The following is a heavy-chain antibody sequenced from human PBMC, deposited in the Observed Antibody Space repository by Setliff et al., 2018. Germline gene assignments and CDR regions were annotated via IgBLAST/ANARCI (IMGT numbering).Heavy chain of an antibody. CDR3: TRGTFSDFWSGDYYDY. J-gene: IGHJ4*02. V-gene: IGHV3-48*01. Sequence: GGSLRLSCAASGFTFSSYAMNWVRQAPGRGLEWISFISSDSRTTYYADSVKGRFTISRDNAKNTLDLQMNSLRAEDSAMYYCTRGTFSDFWSGDYYDYWGQGTLVTVSS. CDR2: ISSDSRTT. CDR1: GFTFSSYA. D-gene: IGHD3-3*01.